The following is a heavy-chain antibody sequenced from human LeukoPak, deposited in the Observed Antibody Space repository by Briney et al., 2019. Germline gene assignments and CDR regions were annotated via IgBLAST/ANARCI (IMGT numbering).Heavy chain of an antibody. J-gene: IGHJ4*02. CDR1: GYTFTSYG. CDR2: ISAYNGNT. CDR3: AREGLYYDFWSGQIH. D-gene: IGHD3-3*01. V-gene: IGHV1-18*01. Sequence: ASVKVSCKASGYTFTSYGISWVRQAPGQGLEWMGWISAYNGNTNYAQKLQGRVTMTTDTSTSTAYMELRSLRSDDTAVYYCAREGLYYDFWSGQIHWGQGTLVTVSS.